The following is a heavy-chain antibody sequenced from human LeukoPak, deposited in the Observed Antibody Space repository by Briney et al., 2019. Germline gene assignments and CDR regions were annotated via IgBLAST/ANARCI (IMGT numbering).Heavy chain of an antibody. Sequence: SETLSLTCTVSGGSISSYYWSWIRQPAGKGLEWIGRIYTSGSTNYNPSLKSRVTMSVDTSKNQFSLKLSSVTAADTAVYYCARLYDSSGYTNRLDPWGQGTLVTVSS. CDR2: IYTSGST. CDR1: GGSISSYY. D-gene: IGHD3-22*01. CDR3: ARLYDSSGYTNRLDP. V-gene: IGHV4-4*07. J-gene: IGHJ5*02.